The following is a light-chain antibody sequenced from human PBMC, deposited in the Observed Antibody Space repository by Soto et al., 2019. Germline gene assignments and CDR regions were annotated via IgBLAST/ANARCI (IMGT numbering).Light chain of an antibody. CDR2: KAS. CDR3: QHYNSYSEA. J-gene: IGKJ1*01. CDR1: QSISTW. V-gene: IGKV1-5*03. Sequence: DIQMTQSPSTLPASVGDRVTITCRASQSISTWLAWYQQEPGKAPNLLIYKASYLASGVPSRFSGGGSGTEFTLTISSLQPDDFATYYCQHYNSYSEAFGQGTKVDI.